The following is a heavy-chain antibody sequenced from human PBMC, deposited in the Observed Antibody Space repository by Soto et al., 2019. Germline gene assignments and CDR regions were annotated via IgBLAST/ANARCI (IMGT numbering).Heavy chain of an antibody. CDR2: IYYSGST. Sequence: QVQLQESGPGLVKPSETLSLTCTVSGGSISSYYWTWIRQPPGKGLEWIGYIYYSGSTNYNPSLKSRVTISVDTAKNHFPLKLTSVTAADTAVYYCARPKGSSSWYPFDYWGQGALVTVSS. V-gene: IGHV4-59*01. D-gene: IGHD6-13*01. J-gene: IGHJ4*02. CDR1: GGSISSYY. CDR3: ARPKGSSSWYPFDY.